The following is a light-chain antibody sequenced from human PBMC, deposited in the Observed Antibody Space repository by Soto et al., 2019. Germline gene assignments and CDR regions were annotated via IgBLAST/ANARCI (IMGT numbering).Light chain of an antibody. J-gene: IGKJ1*01. CDR1: QSISSW. V-gene: IGKV1-5*01. CDR3: EKYTTYPRK. CDR2: DAS. Sequence: EIQMSQSPATLSASVGDRITITCRASQSISSWLAWYQQKPGKVPKLLIDDASSLESGVPSRFSGSGSGTEFTLTISSLLFDDFDTASSEKYTTYPRKFGPVTK.